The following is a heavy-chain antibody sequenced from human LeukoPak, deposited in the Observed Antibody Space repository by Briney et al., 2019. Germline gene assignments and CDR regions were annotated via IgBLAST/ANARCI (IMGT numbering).Heavy chain of an antibody. Sequence: ASVKVSCKASGYTFTSYGISWVRQAPGQGLEWMGWISAYNGHTNYAQKFQGRVTITADKSTSTAYMELSSLRSEDTAVYYCARGDGWFGESYYFDYWGQGTLVTVSS. D-gene: IGHD3-10*01. V-gene: IGHV1-18*01. CDR1: GYTFTSYG. J-gene: IGHJ4*02. CDR3: ARGDGWFGESYYFDY. CDR2: ISAYNGHT.